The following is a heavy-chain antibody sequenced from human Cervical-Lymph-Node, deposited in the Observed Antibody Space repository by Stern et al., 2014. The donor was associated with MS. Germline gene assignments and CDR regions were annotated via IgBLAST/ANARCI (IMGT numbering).Heavy chain of an antibody. V-gene: IGHV1-2*06. D-gene: IGHD3-3*01. CDR1: GYTFTAYY. J-gene: IGHJ3*01. CDR2: TNPNSGDT. CDR3: VRSEWSDDAFDL. Sequence: VQLVESGAEVKKPGASVKVSCKASGYTFTAYYMHWVRQAPGQGFEWMGRTNPNSGDTKYAQKFQGRVTMTRDTSISTASMELSSLGSDDTAVYYCVRSEWSDDAFDLWGQGTMVTVSS.